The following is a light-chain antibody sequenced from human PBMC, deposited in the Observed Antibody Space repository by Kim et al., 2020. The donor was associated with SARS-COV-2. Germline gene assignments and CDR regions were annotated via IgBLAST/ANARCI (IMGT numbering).Light chain of an antibody. Sequence: QSALTQPASVSGSPGQLITISCTGTSSDVGGYNYVSWYQQHPGKAPKLLIYDISNRPSGVSNRFSGSKSGNTASLTISGLQAEDEADYYCSSYKSSSTWVFGGGTQLNVL. J-gene: IGLJ3*02. CDR1: SSDVGGYNY. V-gene: IGLV2-14*03. CDR3: SSYKSSSTWV. CDR2: DIS.